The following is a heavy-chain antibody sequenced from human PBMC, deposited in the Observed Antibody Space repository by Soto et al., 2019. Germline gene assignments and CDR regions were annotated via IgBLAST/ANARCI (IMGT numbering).Heavy chain of an antibody. D-gene: IGHD6-6*01. CDR3: TRDYGIAARSYGMDV. CDR2: IRSKAYGGTT. Sequence: SPRLSCTASGFTFGDYAMSWVRQAPGKGLEWVGFIRSKAYGGTTEYAASVKGRFTISRDDSKSIAYLQMNSLKTEDTAVYYCTRDYGIAARSYGMDVWGQGTTVTVSS. J-gene: IGHJ6*02. CDR1: GFTFGDYA. V-gene: IGHV3-49*04.